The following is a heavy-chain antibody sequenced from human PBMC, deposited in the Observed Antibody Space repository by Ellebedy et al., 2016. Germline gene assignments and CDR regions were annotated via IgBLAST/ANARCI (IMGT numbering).Heavy chain of an antibody. V-gene: IGHV3-33*01. Sequence: GGSLRLSCAASGFTFSSYGMHWVRQAPGKGLEWVAVIWYDGSNKFYADSVKGRFTISRDNAKNSLFLQMNSLRDEDTAVYYCARDGVYYDSSGYHFDYWGQGTLVTVSS. CDR1: GFTFSSYG. D-gene: IGHD3-22*01. J-gene: IGHJ4*02. CDR2: IWYDGSNK. CDR3: ARDGVYYDSSGYHFDY.